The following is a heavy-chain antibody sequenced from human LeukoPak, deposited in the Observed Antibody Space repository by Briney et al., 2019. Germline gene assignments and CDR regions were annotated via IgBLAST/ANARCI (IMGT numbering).Heavy chain of an antibody. CDR1: GGSLNCYY. D-gene: IGHD3-22*01. CDR3: ARGSSYGASGYPYFDH. Sequence: SETLSLTCAVYGGSLNCYYWSWIRQSPGKGLEWLGEIDHRGATKYNASLESRVTISLDTPFNQFSLELTSVTAADTAIYYCARGSSYGASGYPYFDHWGQGTLVPVS. V-gene: IGHV4-34*01. CDR2: IDHRGAT. J-gene: IGHJ4*02.